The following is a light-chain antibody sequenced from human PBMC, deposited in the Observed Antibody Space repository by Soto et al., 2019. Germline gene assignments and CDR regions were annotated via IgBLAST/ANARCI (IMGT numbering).Light chain of an antibody. V-gene: IGKV3-11*01. J-gene: IGKJ4*01. Sequence: EVVLTQSPDTLSLSPGERATLSCRTSHSVDIYLAWYQQKPGQAPRLLIYDSYIRVTGIPTRFSGSGSGTDFALTICSLEHEDSAVYYCQQRKYWPPLTFGGGTKVEIK. CDR1: HSVDIY. CDR3: QQRKYWPPLT. CDR2: DSY.